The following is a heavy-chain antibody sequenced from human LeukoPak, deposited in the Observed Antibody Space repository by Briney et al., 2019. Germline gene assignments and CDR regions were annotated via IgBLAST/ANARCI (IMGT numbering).Heavy chain of an antibody. CDR2: IWYDGSNK. Sequence: HPGRSLRLSCAASGFTLSSYGMHWVRQAPGKGLEWVAVIWYDGSNKYYADSVKGRFTISRDNSKNTLYLQMNSLRAEDTAVYYCAKGWVGFDYWGQGTLVTVSS. V-gene: IGHV3-33*06. D-gene: IGHD2-15*01. J-gene: IGHJ4*02. CDR3: AKGWVGFDY. CDR1: GFTLSSYG.